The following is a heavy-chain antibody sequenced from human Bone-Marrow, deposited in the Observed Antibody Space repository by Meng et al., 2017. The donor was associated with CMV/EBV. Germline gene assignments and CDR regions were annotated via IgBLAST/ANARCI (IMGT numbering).Heavy chain of an antibody. CDR1: GFTVSSNY. J-gene: IGHJ5*02. D-gene: IGHD3-10*01. CDR2: IYSGGST. CDR3: ARGRFGELSRNWFDP. Sequence: ASGFTVSSNYMRWVRQAPGKGLEWVSVIYSGGSTYYADSVKGRFTISRDNSKNTLYLQMNSLRAEDTAVYYCARGRFGELSRNWFDPWGQGTLVTVSS. V-gene: IGHV3-66*02.